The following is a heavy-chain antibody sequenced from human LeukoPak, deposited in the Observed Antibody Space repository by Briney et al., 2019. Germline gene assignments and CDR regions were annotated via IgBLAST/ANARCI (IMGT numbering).Heavy chain of an antibody. CDR1: GGSISSYY. D-gene: IGHD6-13*01. Sequence: SETLSLTCTVSGGSISSYYWSWIRQPPGKGLEWIGRIYTSGSTNYNPSLKSRVTMSVDTSKNQFSLKLSSVTAADTAVYYCARVSTYRQLVPQGAFDIWGQGTMVTVSS. J-gene: IGHJ3*02. CDR3: ARVSTYRQLVPQGAFDI. V-gene: IGHV4-4*07. CDR2: IYTSGST.